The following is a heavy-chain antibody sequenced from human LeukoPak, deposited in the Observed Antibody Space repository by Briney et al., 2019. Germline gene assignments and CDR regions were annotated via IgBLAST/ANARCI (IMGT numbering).Heavy chain of an antibody. V-gene: IGHV4-34*01. CDR2: INPSGST. D-gene: IGHD3-22*01. J-gene: IGHJ6*03. Sequence: SETLTLTCAVYGGSFSGYHWTWIRQSPGEGLEWIGDINPSGSTYYNPSLKSRLTISVDTSKNQFSLKLRSVTAADTAVYYCARGRHDITMIVVVMTSVSYYLDVWGKGTTVTVS. CDR3: ARGRHDITMIVVVMTSVSYYLDV. CDR1: GGSFSGYH.